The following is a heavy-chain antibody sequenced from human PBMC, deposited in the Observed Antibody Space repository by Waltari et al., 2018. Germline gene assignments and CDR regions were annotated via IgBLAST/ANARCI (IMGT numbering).Heavy chain of an antibody. CDR3: AREDGSGPGWFDP. D-gene: IGHD3-10*01. CDR1: GGTFSSYA. CDR2: IIPILGIA. Sequence: QVQLVQSGAEVKTPGSSVKVSCKASGGTFSSYAISWGRQAPGQGLEWMGGIIPILGIANYAQKFQGRVTITADKSTSTAYMELSSLRSEDTAVYYCAREDGSGPGWFDPWGQGTLVTVSS. J-gene: IGHJ5*02. V-gene: IGHV1-69*10.